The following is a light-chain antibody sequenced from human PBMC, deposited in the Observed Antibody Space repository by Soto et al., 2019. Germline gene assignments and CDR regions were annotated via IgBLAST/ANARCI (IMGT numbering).Light chain of an antibody. J-gene: IGLJ1*01. CDR1: SSNIGSNT. V-gene: IGLV1-44*01. Sequence: QSVLTQPPSASGTPGQRVTISCSGSSSNIGSNTVNWYHQLPGTAPKLLIYSHNQRPSGVPDRFSGSKSGTSASLATSWRHPADEADYYCAAWDDSLNGRVFGTGTKLTVL. CDR3: AAWDDSLNGRV. CDR2: SHN.